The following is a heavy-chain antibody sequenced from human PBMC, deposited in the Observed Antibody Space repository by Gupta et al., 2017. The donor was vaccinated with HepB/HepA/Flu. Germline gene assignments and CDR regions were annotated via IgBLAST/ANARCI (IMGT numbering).Heavy chain of an antibody. Sequence: EVQLVESGGGVIPPGGSLRLSCAASGLTVSSDYLNWVRQAPGKGLEWVSVMYSGGTTYYADSVKGRFTISRDSSKNSLYLQMDSLTAEDTAVYYCARRSWGEDAFDIWGQGTMVTVAS. CDR3: ARRSWGEDAFDI. V-gene: IGHV3-53*01. J-gene: IGHJ3*02. CDR1: GLTVSSDY. D-gene: IGHD3-10*01. CDR2: MYSGGTT.